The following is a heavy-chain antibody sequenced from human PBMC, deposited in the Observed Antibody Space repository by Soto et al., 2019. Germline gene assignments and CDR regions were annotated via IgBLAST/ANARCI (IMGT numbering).Heavy chain of an antibody. D-gene: IGHD6-13*01. CDR1: GYTFTSYG. V-gene: IGHV1-69*04. Sequence: GASVKVSCKASGYTFTSYGISWVRQAPGQGLEWMGRIIPILGIANYAQKFQGRVTITADKSTSTAYMELSSLRSEDTAVYYCASSDSSSWSDAFDIWGQGTMVTVSS. CDR3: ASSDSSSWSDAFDI. J-gene: IGHJ3*02. CDR2: IIPILGIA.